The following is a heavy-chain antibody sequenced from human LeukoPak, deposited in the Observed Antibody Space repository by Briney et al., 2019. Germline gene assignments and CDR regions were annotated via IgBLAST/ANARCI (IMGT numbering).Heavy chain of an antibody. CDR3: ASLWFGELFPDY. Sequence: GGSLRLSCAASGFSFSIYRMNWVRQAPGKGPEWIAYIHLSGAPIHYAEPVKGRFSISRDNVNNALYLQMDNLRVEDTGVYYCASLWFGELFPDYWGQGTLVTVSS. CDR2: IHLSGAPI. D-gene: IGHD3-10*01. V-gene: IGHV3-48*03. J-gene: IGHJ4*02. CDR1: GFSFSIYR.